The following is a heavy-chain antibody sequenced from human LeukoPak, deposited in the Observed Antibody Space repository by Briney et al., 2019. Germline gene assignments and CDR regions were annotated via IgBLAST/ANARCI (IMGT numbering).Heavy chain of an antibody. CDR3: VGGLSWNWFDS. J-gene: IGHJ5*01. Sequence: TSETLSLTCTVSGGSISSRSYYWGWIRQPPGKGLDWIGSIFYTGNTFYYNPSLKSRVTISVDTSNYQFSLKLSSVTAADTAVYYCVGGLSWNWFDSWGQGTLVTVSS. CDR2: IFYTGNTF. CDR1: GGSISSRSYY. D-gene: IGHD6-13*01. V-gene: IGHV4-39*01.